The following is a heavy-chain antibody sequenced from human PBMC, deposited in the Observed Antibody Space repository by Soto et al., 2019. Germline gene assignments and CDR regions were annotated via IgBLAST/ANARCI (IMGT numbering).Heavy chain of an antibody. Sequence: GGALRLPCPASPFRLSVYLMYCVRHASGKELEWVSLINHNSGYAYYEDSVKGRFTISRDNSKNTLYLQMNSLRAEDTAVYYCTRVGPPGHDAFKVWGQGTMVTVSS. CDR2: INHNSGYA. D-gene: IGHD3-10*01. J-gene: IGHJ3*01. CDR3: TRVGPPGHDAFKV. V-gene: IGHV3-23*01. CDR1: PFRLSVYL.